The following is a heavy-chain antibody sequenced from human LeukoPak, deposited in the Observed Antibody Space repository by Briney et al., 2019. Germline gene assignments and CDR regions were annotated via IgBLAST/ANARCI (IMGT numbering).Heavy chain of an antibody. J-gene: IGHJ4*02. CDR2: IKSKTDGGTT. V-gene: IGHV3-15*01. Sequence: GGSLRVSCAASGFTFSIYTMNWVRQAPGKGLEWVGRIKSKTDGGTTDYAAPVKGRFTISRDDSKNTLYLQMNSLKTEDTAVYYCTTDGDNWNYGWSYWGQGTLVTVSS. CDR3: TTDGDNWNYGWSY. D-gene: IGHD1-7*01. CDR1: GFTFSIYT.